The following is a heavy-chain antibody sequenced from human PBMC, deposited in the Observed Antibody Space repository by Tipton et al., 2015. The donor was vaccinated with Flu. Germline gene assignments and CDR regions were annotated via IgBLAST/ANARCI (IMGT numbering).Heavy chain of an antibody. Sequence: TLSLTCAVSGGSISSGGYSWSWTRQPPGKGLVWIGYIYHSGSTYYNPSLKSRVTISVDRSKNQFSLKLSSVTAADTAVYYCARALWIEGYFDYWGQGTLVTVSS. CDR1: GGSISSGGYS. V-gene: IGHV4-30-2*01. J-gene: IGHJ4*02. CDR3: ARALWIEGYFDY. CDR2: IYHSGST. D-gene: IGHD3-3*01.